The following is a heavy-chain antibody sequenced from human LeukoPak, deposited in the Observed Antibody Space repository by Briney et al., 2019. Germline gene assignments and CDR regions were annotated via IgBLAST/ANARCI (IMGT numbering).Heavy chain of an antibody. CDR2: IDPNTGDT. D-gene: IGHD3-10*01. Sequence: ASVKVSCKASGQSLTGYFIHWVRQAPGQGLEWVGRIDPNTGDTIYAQNFQGRVTVTSASSISTAYMELSRLTSDDTAVYFCARLGLHGSGTYYFFDYWGQGTLVTVSS. V-gene: IGHV1-2*06. J-gene: IGHJ4*02. CDR1: GQSLTGYF. CDR3: ARLGLHGSGTYYFFDY.